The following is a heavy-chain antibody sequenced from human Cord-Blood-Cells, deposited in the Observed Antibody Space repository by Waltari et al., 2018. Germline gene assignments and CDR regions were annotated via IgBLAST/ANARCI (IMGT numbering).Heavy chain of an antibody. CDR3: ARAQGDIVLVVYDDAFDI. Sequence: QVQLVQSGAEVKKPGSSVKVSCKASGGTFSSYAISWVRQAPGQGLEWMGGIIPICGTANYAQKFRGRVTITADESTSTAYMELSSLRSEDTAVYYCARAQGDIVLVVYDDAFDIWGQGTMVTVSS. CDR1: GGTFSSYA. CDR2: IIPICGTA. V-gene: IGHV1-69*01. J-gene: IGHJ3*02. D-gene: IGHD2-8*02.